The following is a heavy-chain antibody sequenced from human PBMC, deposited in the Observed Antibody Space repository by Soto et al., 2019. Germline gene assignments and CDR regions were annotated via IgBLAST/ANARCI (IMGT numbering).Heavy chain of an antibody. CDR2: INHSGST. CDR1: GGSFSGYY. V-gene: IGHV4-34*01. D-gene: IGHD6-13*01. CDR3: AIAGYSSSWSWFDP. Sequence: SETLSLTCAVYGGSFSGYYWSWIRQPPGKGLEWIGEINHSGSTNYNPSLKSRVTISVDTSKNQFSLKLSSVTAADTAVYYCAIAGYSSSWSWFDPWGQGTLVTVSS. J-gene: IGHJ5*02.